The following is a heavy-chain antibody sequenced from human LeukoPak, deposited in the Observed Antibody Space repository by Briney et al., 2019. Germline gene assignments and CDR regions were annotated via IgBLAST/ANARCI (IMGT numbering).Heavy chain of an antibody. CDR2: IYYSGST. CDR3: ARVNGARWFDP. Sequence: SETLSLTCTVSGGSVSSGSYYWRWIRQPPGKGLEWIGYIYYSGSTNYNPSLKSRVTISVDTSKNQFSLKLSSVTAADTAVYYCARVNGARWFDPWGQGTLVTVSS. CDR1: GGSVSSGSYY. V-gene: IGHV4-61*01. J-gene: IGHJ5*02.